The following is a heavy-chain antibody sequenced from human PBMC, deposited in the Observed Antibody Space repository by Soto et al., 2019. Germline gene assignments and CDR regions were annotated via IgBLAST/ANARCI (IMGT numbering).Heavy chain of an antibody. CDR1: GGSISSSSYY. CDR3: ARGGGDFWSGYTHNWLDP. J-gene: IGHJ5*02. CDR2: IYYSGST. D-gene: IGHD3-3*01. Sequence: SETLSLTCTVSGGSISSSSYYWGWIRQPPGKGLGWIGSIYYSGSTYYNPSLKSRVTISVDTSKSQFSLNLNSVTAADTAVYYCARGGGDFWSGYTHNWLDPWGQGILVTVSS. V-gene: IGHV4-39*07.